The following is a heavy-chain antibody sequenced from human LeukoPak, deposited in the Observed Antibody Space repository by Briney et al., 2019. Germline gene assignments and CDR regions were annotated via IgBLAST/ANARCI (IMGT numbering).Heavy chain of an antibody. CDR2: TSGSGGRT. CDR1: GFTFSSYA. J-gene: IGHJ4*02. Sequence: PGGSLRLSCAASGFTFSSYAINWVRQAPGKGLEWVSGTSGSGGRTYYADSVKGRFTISRENSKNTLYLQMNSLRAEDTAVYYCAKVRLYGDYPEIDYWGQGTLVADSS. D-gene: IGHD4-17*01. V-gene: IGHV3-23*01. CDR3: AKVRLYGDYPEIDY.